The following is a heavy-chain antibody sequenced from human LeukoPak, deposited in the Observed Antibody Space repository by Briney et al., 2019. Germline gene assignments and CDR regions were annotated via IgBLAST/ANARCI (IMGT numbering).Heavy chain of an antibody. Sequence: GGSLGLSCATSGFTFSNAWMNWVRQAPGKGLEWVGRIRSSSDGGTIDYAAPVKGRFTLSRDDSKTTLYLQMNSLQTEDTAVYYCATDFYDSTWGQGTLVTVSS. V-gene: IGHV3-15*07. J-gene: IGHJ5*02. CDR1: GFTFSNAW. CDR2: IRSSSDGGTI. D-gene: IGHD3-22*01. CDR3: ATDFYDST.